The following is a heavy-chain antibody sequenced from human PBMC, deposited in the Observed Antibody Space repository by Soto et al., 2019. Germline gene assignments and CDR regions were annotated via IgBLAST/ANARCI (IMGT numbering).Heavy chain of an antibody. J-gene: IGHJ6*02. D-gene: IGHD2-21*02. V-gene: IGHV3-30-3*01. CDR2: ISYDGSNK. CDR1: GFTFSSYA. Sequence: GGSLRLSCAASGFTFSSYAMHWVRQAPGKGLEWVAVISYDGSNKYYADSVKGRFTISTDNSKNTLYLQMNSLRAEDTAVDYCARERGAYCGGDCYYDYYYYGMDVWGQGTTVTVSS. CDR3: ARERGAYCGGDCYYDYYYYGMDV.